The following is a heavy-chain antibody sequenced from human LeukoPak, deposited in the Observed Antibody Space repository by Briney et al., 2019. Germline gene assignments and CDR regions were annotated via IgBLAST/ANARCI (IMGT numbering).Heavy chain of an antibody. V-gene: IGHV4-34*01. CDR3: ARGTSDYYDSSGYFFRQVRYYFDY. Sequence: SETLSLTCAVYGGSFSGYYWSWIRQPPGKGLEWIGEINHSGSTNYNPSLKSRVTISVDTSKNQFSLKLSSVTAADTAVYYCARGTSDYYDSSGYFFRQVRYYFDYWGQGTLVTVSS. CDR2: INHSGST. CDR1: GGSFSGYY. D-gene: IGHD3-22*01. J-gene: IGHJ4*02.